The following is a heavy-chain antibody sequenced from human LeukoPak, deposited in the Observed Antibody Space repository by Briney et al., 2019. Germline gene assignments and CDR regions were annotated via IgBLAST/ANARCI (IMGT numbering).Heavy chain of an antibody. CDR1: GFTVSINY. D-gene: IGHD1-26*01. V-gene: IGHV3-66*01. CDR2: IYSGRST. CDR3: ARDKSGSYPD. J-gene: IGHJ4*02. Sequence: PGGSLRLSCAASGFTVSINYMSCVRQAPGKGLEWGSVIYSGRSTYYADSVKGRFTISRDNSKNTLYLQMNRLRAEDTVVYYCARDKSGSYPDWGQGTLVTVSS.